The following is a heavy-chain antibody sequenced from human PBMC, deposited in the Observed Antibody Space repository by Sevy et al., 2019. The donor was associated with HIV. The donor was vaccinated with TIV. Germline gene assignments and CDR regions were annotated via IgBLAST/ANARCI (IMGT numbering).Heavy chain of an antibody. CDR2: ISYNGSNK. CDR3: AKKGGVLRFLEGVYGMDV. D-gene: IGHD3-3*01. J-gene: IGHJ6*02. CDR1: GFTFSSYG. Sequence: GGSLRLSCAASGFTFSSYGMHWVRQAPGKGLEWVAVISYNGSNKYYADSVKGRFTIAKNNSKNTLYLQMNSLRAEDTAVYYCAKKGGVLRFLEGVYGMDVWGQGTTVTVSS. V-gene: IGHV3-30*18.